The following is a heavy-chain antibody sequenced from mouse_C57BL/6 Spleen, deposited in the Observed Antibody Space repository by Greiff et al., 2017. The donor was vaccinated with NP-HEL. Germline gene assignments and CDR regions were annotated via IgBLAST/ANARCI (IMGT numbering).Heavy chain of an antibody. CDR2: IDPSDSYT. J-gene: IGHJ2*01. CDR1: GYTFTSYW. Sequence: QVQLQQPGAELVMPGASVKLSCKASGYTFTSYWMHWVKQRPGQGLEWIGEIDPSDSYTNYNQKFKGKSTLTVDKSSSTVYMQLSSLTSEDSAVYYCARSGSYFDYWGQGTTLTVSS. V-gene: IGHV1-69*01. D-gene: IGHD1-1*01. CDR3: ARSGSYFDY.